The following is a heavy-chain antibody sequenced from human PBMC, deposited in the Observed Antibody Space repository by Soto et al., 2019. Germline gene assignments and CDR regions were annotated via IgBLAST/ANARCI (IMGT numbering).Heavy chain of an antibody. CDR1: GGSISSGDYY. D-gene: IGHD2-8*02. Sequence: PSETLSLTCTVSGGSISSGDYYWSWIRQPPGKGLEWIGYIYYSGSTYYNPSLKSRVTISVDTSKNQFSLKLSYVTAADTAVYSCARTEVLRSNWFDPWGQGTLVTVSS. V-gene: IGHV4-30-4*01. CDR2: IYYSGST. CDR3: ARTEVLRSNWFDP. J-gene: IGHJ5*02.